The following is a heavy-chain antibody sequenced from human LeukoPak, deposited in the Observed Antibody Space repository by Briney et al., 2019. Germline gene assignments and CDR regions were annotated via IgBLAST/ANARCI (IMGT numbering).Heavy chain of an antibody. CDR1: GFTFSSYA. J-gene: IGHJ4*02. CDR3: AEASRRYCSGGSCYSEFDY. CDR2: ISGSGGST. V-gene: IGHV3-23*01. D-gene: IGHD2-15*01. Sequence: GGSLRLSCAASGFTFSSYAMSWVRQAPGKGLERVSAISGSGGSTYYADSVKGRFTISRDNSKNTLYLQMNSLRAEDTAVYYCAEASRRYCSGGSCYSEFDYWGQGTLVTVSS.